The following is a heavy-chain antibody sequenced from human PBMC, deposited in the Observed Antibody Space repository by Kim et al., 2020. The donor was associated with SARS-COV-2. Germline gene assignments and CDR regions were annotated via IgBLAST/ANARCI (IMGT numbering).Heavy chain of an antibody. J-gene: IGHJ4*02. CDR3: ARDSGSGAKVLVFDY. CDR1: GFTFSSYG. CDR2: IWYDGSNK. D-gene: IGHD3-10*01. V-gene: IGHV3-33*01. Sequence: GGSLRLSCAASGFTFSSYGMHWVRQAPGKGLEWVAVIWYDGSNKYYADSVKGRFTISRDNSKNTLYLQMNSLRAEDTAVYYCARDSGSGAKVLVFDYWGQGTLVTVSS.